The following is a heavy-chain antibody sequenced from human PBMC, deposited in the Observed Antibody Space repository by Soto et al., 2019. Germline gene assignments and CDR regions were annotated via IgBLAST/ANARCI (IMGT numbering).Heavy chain of an antibody. V-gene: IGHV4-59*01. CDR3: AKEGPKSGSLYGVWYGMDV. Sequence: QVQLQESGPGLVKPSETLSLTCTVSGASINAYYWGWIRQPPGKGLEWIGYIYYSGSTNYNPSLKGRATISLDTSKNQFSLRLSSVTAADTAVYYCAKEGPKSGSLYGVWYGMDVWGQGTTVTVSS. CDR1: GASINAYY. J-gene: IGHJ6*02. D-gene: IGHD1-26*01. CDR2: IYYSGST.